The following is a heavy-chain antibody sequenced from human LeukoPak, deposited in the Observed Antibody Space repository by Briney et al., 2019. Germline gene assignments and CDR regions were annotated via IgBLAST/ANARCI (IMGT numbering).Heavy chain of an antibody. CDR1: GGTFSSYA. D-gene: IGHD2-2*01. CDR3: ARDPELRVVPAAPRYYGMDV. CDR2: IIPIFGTA. J-gene: IGHJ6*02. Sequence: ASVKVSCKASGGTFSSYAISWVRQAPEQGLEWMGGIIPIFGTANYAQKFQGRVTITADESTSTAYMELSSLRSEDTAVYYCARDPELRVVPAAPRYYGMDVWGQGTTVTVSS. V-gene: IGHV1-69*01.